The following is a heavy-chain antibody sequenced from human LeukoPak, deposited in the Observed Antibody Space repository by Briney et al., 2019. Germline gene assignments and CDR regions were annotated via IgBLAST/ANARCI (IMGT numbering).Heavy chain of an antibody. CDR2: ISTSSSTV. CDR1: RFTFSSYS. J-gene: IGHJ3*02. V-gene: IGHV3-48*01. CDR3: VRDRGGNWNFADAFDI. D-gene: IGHD1-7*01. Sequence: PGGSLRLSCAASRFTFSSYSMNWVRQAPGKGLEWVSYISTSSSTVYYADSVKGRFTISRDNGKNSLYLQMNSLRGEDTAVYYCVRDRGGNWNFADAFDIWGQGTMVTVSP.